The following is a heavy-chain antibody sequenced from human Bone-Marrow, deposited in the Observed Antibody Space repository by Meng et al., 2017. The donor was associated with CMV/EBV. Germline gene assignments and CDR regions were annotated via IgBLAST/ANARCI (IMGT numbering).Heavy chain of an antibody. D-gene: IGHD3-22*01. Sequence: FTFSRYAMSWVRQAPGKGLEWVSGISGSGGGTYYADSVKGRFTISRDNSENTLFLQMNSLRAEDTAVYYCAKDALGIVVVIKGEFDYWGQGTLVTVSS. J-gene: IGHJ4*02. CDR3: AKDALGIVVVIKGEFDY. CDR1: FTFSRYA. V-gene: IGHV3-23*01. CDR2: ISGSGGGT.